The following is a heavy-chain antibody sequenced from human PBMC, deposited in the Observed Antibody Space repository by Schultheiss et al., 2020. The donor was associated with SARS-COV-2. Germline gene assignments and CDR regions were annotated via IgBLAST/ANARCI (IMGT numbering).Heavy chain of an antibody. CDR1: GGSVSSGSYY. V-gene: IGHV4-61*01. Sequence: SQTLSLTCTVSGGSVSSGSYYWSWIRQPPGKGLEWIGYIYYSGSTNYNPSLKSRVTISVDTSKNQFSLKLSSVTAADTAVYYCARDPVIHDSNAYWGQGTLVTVSS. CDR2: IYYSGST. J-gene: IGHJ4*02. D-gene: IGHD3-22*01. CDR3: ARDPVIHDSNAY.